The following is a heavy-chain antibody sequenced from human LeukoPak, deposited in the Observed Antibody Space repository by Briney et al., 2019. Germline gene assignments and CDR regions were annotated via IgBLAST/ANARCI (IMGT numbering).Heavy chain of an antibody. D-gene: IGHD6-19*01. J-gene: IGHJ4*02. Sequence: ASVKVSCKASGYTFTGYYMHWVRQAPGQGVEWMGWLIPNSGDTNYAQNFQGRVTMTRDTSISTAYMELSRLASDDTAVYYCARDIAVAGSSFDFWGQGTLVTVSS. CDR1: GYTFTGYY. CDR3: ARDIAVAGSSFDF. CDR2: LIPNSGDT. V-gene: IGHV1-2*02.